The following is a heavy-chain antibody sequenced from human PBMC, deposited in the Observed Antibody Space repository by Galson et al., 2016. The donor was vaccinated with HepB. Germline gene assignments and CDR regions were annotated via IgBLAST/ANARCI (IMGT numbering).Heavy chain of an antibody. J-gene: IGHJ1*01. CDR1: GFTFSRYS. Sequence: SLRLSCAGSGFTFSRYSLNRVRQAPGKGPEWVSSIRSISTYIDYADSVKGRFTISRDNTNNLVYLQMNDLRVDDTALYYGVREYFWGQGTPVTVSS. CDR2: IRSISTYI. D-gene: IGHD2/OR15-2a*01. V-gene: IGHV3-21*01. CDR3: VREYF.